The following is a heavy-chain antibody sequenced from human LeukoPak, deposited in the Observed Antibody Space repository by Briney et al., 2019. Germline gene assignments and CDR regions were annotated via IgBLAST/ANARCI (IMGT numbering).Heavy chain of an antibody. CDR1: GYTFTGYY. V-gene: IGHV1-46*01. CDR2: INPSGDNT. D-gene: IGHD2-15*01. J-gene: IGHJ4*02. Sequence: ASVKVSCKASGYTFTGYYMHWVRQAPGQGLEWMGAINPSGDNTWYAQKFQGRVTMTRDTSSNTVYLELISLRSEDTAVYYRARELGGGHFDYWGQGALVTVSS. CDR3: ARELGGGHFDY.